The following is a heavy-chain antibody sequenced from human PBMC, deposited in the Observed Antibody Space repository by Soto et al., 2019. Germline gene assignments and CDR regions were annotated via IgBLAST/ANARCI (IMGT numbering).Heavy chain of an antibody. CDR1: GFTFDDYG. Sequence: EVQLVESGGGLVQPGRSLRLSCAASGFTFDDYGMHWVRQAPGKGLEGVSGITWNRDDIAYADSVKGRFTISRDNAKNSLYLQMNSLRAEDTALYYCVKAPYGSGSYAFSNWGQGTLVTVSS. V-gene: IGHV3-9*01. J-gene: IGHJ4*02. CDR2: ITWNRDDI. CDR3: VKAPYGSGSYAFSN. D-gene: IGHD3-10*01.